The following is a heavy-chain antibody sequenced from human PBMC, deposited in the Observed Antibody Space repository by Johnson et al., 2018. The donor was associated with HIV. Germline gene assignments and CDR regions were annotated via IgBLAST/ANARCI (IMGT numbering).Heavy chain of an antibody. CDR1: GFTFSSYG. V-gene: IGHV3-33*08. Sequence: QVQLVESGGGLVQPGGSLRLSCAASGFTFSSYGMHWVRQAPGKGLEWVAVIWYDGSNKYYADSVKGRFTISRDNSKNTLYLQMNSLRAEDTAVYYCARESELLSSSDAFDIWGQGTMVTVSS. CDR3: ARESELLSSSDAFDI. D-gene: IGHD6-6*01. CDR2: IWYDGSNK. J-gene: IGHJ3*02.